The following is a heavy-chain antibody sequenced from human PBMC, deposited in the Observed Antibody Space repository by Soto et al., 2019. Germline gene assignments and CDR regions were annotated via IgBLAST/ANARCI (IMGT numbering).Heavy chain of an antibody. Sequence: ASVKVSCKASGYTFTSYGISWVRQAPGQGLDGMGWSSAYNGNTNYAQKLQGRVTMTTDTSTSTAYMELRSLRSDDTAVYYCARDSGYCSSTSCSQDNYYYYGMDVWGKGTTVTVS. V-gene: IGHV1-18*04. D-gene: IGHD2-2*03. CDR1: GYTFTSYG. CDR3: ARDSGYCSSTSCSQDNYYYYGMDV. CDR2: SSAYNGNT. J-gene: IGHJ6*04.